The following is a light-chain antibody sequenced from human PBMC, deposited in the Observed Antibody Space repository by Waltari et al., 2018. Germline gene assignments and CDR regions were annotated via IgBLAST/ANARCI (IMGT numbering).Light chain of an antibody. CDR1: QDISNN. CDR2: YAS. Sequence: DIQMTQSQSSLSASVGDRVTITGQASQDISNNLNWYQQKPGKAPKLLIPYASTLERRVPIICSRSGSGKSFTFIIRSLQPEDIAIYFCQQYDDFPLTFGGGTKIEIK. CDR3: QQYDDFPLT. J-gene: IGKJ4*01. V-gene: IGKV1-33*01.